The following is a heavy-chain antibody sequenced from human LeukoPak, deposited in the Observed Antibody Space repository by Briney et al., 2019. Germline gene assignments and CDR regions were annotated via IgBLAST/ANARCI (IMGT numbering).Heavy chain of an antibody. CDR2: IYSGGST. CDR1: GFTVSNNC. Sequence: GGSLRLSCAASGFTVSNNCISWVRQAPGKGLEWVSVIYSGGSTKYADSVKARFTISRDNSKNTVYLQMNSLRVDDTAVYYCARATLDNWGQGTLVTVSS. CDR3: ARATLDN. J-gene: IGHJ4*02. V-gene: IGHV3-53*01.